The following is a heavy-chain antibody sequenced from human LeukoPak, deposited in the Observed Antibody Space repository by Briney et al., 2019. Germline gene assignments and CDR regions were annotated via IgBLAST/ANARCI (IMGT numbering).Heavy chain of an antibody. V-gene: IGHV1-69*04. CDR2: IIPILGIA. CDR3: ARGGDILTGSLDY. CDR1: GGTFSSYA. J-gene: IGHJ4*02. D-gene: IGHD3-9*01. Sequence: GASVKVSCKASGGTFSSYAISWVRQAPGQGLEWMGRIIPILGIANYAQKFQGRVTITADKSTSTAYMELSSLRSEDTAVYYCARGGDILTGSLDYWGQGTLVTVSS.